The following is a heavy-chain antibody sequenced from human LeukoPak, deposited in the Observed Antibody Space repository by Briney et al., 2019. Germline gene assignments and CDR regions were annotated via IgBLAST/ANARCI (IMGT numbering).Heavy chain of an antibody. V-gene: IGHV3-23*01. J-gene: IGHJ4*02. CDR1: GFTFSSYA. D-gene: IGHD3-10*01. Sequence: GGSLRLSCAASGFTFSSYAMSWVRQAPGKGLEWVSAISGSGGSTYYADSVKGRFTISRDNSKNTLYLQMNSLRAEDTAVYYCARGCDYGSGSYSHFDYWAREPWSPSPQ. CDR3: ARGCDYGSGSYSHFDY. CDR2: ISGSGGST.